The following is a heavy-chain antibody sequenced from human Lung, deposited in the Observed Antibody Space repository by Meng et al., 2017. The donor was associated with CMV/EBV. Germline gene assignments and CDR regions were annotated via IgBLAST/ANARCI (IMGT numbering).Heavy chain of an antibody. J-gene: IGHJ3*01. CDR1: FTVSNYS. D-gene: IGHD3-9*01. CDR3: ARDDFPFDTSAKDAFNV. CDR2: IGFGGGHS. V-gene: IGHV3-23*01. Sequence: FTVSNYSMAWVRRAPGKGLEWLSTIGFGGGHSYYADSVRGRFTISRDDSKSTLFLQMNSLRAEDTAIYYCARDDFPFDTSAKDAFNVWGQGTMVTVSS.